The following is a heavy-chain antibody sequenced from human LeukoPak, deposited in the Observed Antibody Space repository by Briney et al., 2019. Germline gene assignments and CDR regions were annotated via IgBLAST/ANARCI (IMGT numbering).Heavy chain of an antibody. CDR1: GFTFSTYA. J-gene: IGHJ4*02. D-gene: IGHD5-12*01. CDR3: AKGSYSGFSARADY. Sequence: PGGSLRVSCAASGFTFSTYAMNWVRQAPGKGLEWVSAFSGSGGSTYYADSVKGRFTISRDNSKNTLYLQMNSLRAEDTAVYYCAKGSYSGFSARADYWGQGTLVTVSS. V-gene: IGHV3-23*01. CDR2: FSGSGGST.